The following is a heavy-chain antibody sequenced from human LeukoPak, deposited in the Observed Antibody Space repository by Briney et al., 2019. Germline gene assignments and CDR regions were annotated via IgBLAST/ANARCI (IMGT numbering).Heavy chain of an antibody. CDR1: GGSISSGSYY. D-gene: IGHD5-12*01. V-gene: IGHV4-61*02. CDR2: IYTRGST. CDR3: ARVGGYGGTDIGDY. J-gene: IGHJ4*02. Sequence: SQTLSLTCTHSGGSISSGSYYWSWIRQPAGKGLEWIGRIYTRGSTNYNPSLKSRVTISVDTSKNQFSLKLSSVTAADTAVYYCARVGGYGGTDIGDYWGQGTLVTVSS.